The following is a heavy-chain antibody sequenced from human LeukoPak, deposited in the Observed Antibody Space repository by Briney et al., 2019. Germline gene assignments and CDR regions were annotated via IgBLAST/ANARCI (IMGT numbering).Heavy chain of an antibody. J-gene: IGHJ4*02. V-gene: IGHV3-30*04. CDR1: GFTFSTYA. CDR2: ISYDGSNK. Sequence: PGGSLRLSCAASGFTFSTYAIHWVRQAPGKGLEWVAVISYDGSNKFYADSVKGRFTISRDNSKNTLYLQMNTLRAEDTAVYYCARPKYTSGWFRSYFNYWGQGTLVTVSS. CDR3: ARPKYTSGWFRSYFNY. D-gene: IGHD6-19*01.